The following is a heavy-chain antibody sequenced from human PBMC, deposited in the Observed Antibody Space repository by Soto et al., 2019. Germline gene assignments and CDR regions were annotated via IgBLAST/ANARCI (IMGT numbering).Heavy chain of an antibody. CDR1: GYTFTNNY. V-gene: IGHV1-8*01. CDR2: MNPGSGYT. Sequence: GASVKVSCKASGYTFTNNYLSWVRQATGQGLEWMGWMNPGSGYTGNAHTSQDRVTITRDISITTTDIELSSLRTDDTATYYCATMVTFGSLNWFDPWGQGTLVTVSS. J-gene: IGHJ5*02. CDR3: ATMVTFGSLNWFDP. D-gene: IGHD3-10*01.